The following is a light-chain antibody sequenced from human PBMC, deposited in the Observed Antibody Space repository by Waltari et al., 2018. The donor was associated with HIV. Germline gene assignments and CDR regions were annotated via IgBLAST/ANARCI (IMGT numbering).Light chain of an antibody. CDR3: SSYAGSNNLV. CDR1: SSDVGGYNY. CDR2: EVS. Sequence: QSALTQPPSASGSPGQSVTISCTGTSSDVGGYNYVSWYQQHPGKAPKRMIYEVSKRHSGVPARFSGCKAGNTAALTVSGLQAGEEADYYGSSYAGSNNLVFGGGTKLTVL. V-gene: IGLV2-8*01. J-gene: IGLJ2*01.